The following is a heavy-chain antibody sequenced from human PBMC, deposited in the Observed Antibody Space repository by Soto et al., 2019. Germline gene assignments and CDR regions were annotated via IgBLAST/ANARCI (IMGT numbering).Heavy chain of an antibody. CDR3: ARRHDYYYYMDV. Sequence: QLQLQESGPGLVKPSETLSLTCTVSGGSISSSSYYWGWIRQPPGKGLEWIGSIYYSGSPYYNPSLKSQVTISVDTSKNQFSLKLSSVTAADTAVYYCARRHDYYYYMDVWGKGTTVTVSS. CDR1: GGSISSSSYY. J-gene: IGHJ6*03. V-gene: IGHV4-39*01. CDR2: IYYSGSP.